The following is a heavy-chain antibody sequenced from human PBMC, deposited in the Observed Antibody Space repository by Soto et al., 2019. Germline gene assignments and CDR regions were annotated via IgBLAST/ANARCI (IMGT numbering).Heavy chain of an antibody. CDR1: GDSISSNSAA. V-gene: IGHV6-1*01. CDR2: TYYRSRWYH. J-gene: IGHJ4*02. Sequence: SQTLSLTCAISGDSISSNSAAWNWIRQSPSRGFEWLGRTYYRSRWYHDYAVSVKSRIIINPDTSMNQVSLQLNSVTPDDTAVYYCASYRYDYWGQGTVVTVSS. CDR3: ASYRYDY. D-gene: IGHD4-4*01.